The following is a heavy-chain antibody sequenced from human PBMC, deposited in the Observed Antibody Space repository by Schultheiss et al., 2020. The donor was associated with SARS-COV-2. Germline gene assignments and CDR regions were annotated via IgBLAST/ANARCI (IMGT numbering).Heavy chain of an antibody. V-gene: IGHV1-2*02. CDR3: ARDPSDYDILTGYYTCWFDP. J-gene: IGHJ5*02. D-gene: IGHD3-9*01. CDR2: INPNSGGT. CDR1: GYTFTGYY. Sequence: ASVKVSCKASGYTFTGYYMHWVRQAPGQGLEWMGWINPNSGGTNYAQKFQGRVTMTRDTSISTAYMELSRLRSDDTAVYYCARDPSDYDILTGYYTCWFDPWGQGTLVTVSS.